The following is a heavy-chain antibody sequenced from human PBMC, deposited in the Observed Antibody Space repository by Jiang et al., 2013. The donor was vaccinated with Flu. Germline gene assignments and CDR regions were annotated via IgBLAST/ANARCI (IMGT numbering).Heavy chain of an antibody. CDR1: GGTSTSYT. J-gene: IGHJ4*02. D-gene: IGHD2-21*01. CDR3: ARAASCGGDCYFFDS. Sequence: GAEVRSLGSSVKVSCKASGGTSTSYTIIWVRQAPGQGLEWMGGILPIVGIADYVQKFQGRVTITADKSTSAAYMEFSSLRSEDTAIYYCARAASCGGDCYFFDSWGQGTLVTVSS. CDR2: ILPIVGIA. V-gene: IGHV1-69*17.